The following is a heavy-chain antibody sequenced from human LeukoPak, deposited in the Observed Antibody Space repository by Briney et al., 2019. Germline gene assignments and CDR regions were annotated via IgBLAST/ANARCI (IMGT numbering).Heavy chain of an antibody. V-gene: IGHV4-59*01. CDR3: ASLEAAAVEY. CDR1: GASISSYY. J-gene: IGHJ4*02. D-gene: IGHD6-13*01. CDR2: VYYSGST. Sequence: SETLSLTCTVSGASISSYYWTWIRQPPGKGLEWIGYVYYSGSTNYNPSLKSRVTISADTSKNQFYLKVSSVTAADTAVYYCASLEAAAVEYWGQGTLVTVFS.